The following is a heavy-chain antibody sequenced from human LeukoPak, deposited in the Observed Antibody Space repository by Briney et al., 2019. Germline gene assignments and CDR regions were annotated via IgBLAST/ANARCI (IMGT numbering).Heavy chain of an antibody. CDR2: ISAYNGNT. Sequence: GASVKVSCKASGYTFTSYGISWVRQAPGQGLEWMGWISAYNGNTNYAQKFQGRVTITADKSTSTAYMELSSLRSEDTAVYYCASTGPSSGGAFDIWGQGTMVTVSS. CDR1: GYTFTSYG. CDR3: ASTGPSSGGAFDI. J-gene: IGHJ3*02. D-gene: IGHD3-22*01. V-gene: IGHV1-18*01.